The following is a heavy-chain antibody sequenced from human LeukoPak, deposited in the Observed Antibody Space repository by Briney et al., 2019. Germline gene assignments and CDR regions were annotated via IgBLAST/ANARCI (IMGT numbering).Heavy chain of an antibody. D-gene: IGHD3-22*01. V-gene: IGHV3-7*01. Sequence: GGSLRLSCAASGFTFSDYWMNWARQAPGKGLEWLANIKQDGSQKYYVDSVKGRFTISRDNAKNSLYLQMNSLRAEDTAVYYCATYSSLNRREFQYWGQGTLLTVSS. CDR3: ATYSSLNRREFQY. CDR2: IKQDGSQK. J-gene: IGHJ1*01. CDR1: GFTFSDYW.